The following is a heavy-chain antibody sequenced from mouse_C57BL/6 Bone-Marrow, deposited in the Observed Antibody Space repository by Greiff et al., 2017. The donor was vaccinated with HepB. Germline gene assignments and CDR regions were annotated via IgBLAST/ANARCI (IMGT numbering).Heavy chain of an antibody. CDR1: GYTFTSYG. CDR2: IYPRSGNT. Sequence: QVQLQQPGAELVKPGASVKMSCKASGYTFTSYGISWVKQRTGQGLEWIGEIYPRSGNTYYNEKFKGKATLTADKSSSTAYMELRSLTSEDSAVYFCARTPITTVVAVDYWGQGTTLTVSS. D-gene: IGHD1-1*01. V-gene: IGHV1-81*01. J-gene: IGHJ2*01. CDR3: ARTPITTVVAVDY.